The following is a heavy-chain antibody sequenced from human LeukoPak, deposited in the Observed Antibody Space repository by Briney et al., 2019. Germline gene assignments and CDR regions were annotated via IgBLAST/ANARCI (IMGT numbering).Heavy chain of an antibody. D-gene: IGHD4-17*01. CDR3: TSGDYNDY. CDR2: IRIKDDNYAT. Sequence: GGSLRLSCAASGFTFSNYWMTWVRQAPGKGLEWVGRIRIKDDNYATSYAASVKGRFTISRDDSKNTAYLQMNSLKSGDTAVYYCTSGDYNDYWGQGTLVTVSS. J-gene: IGHJ4*02. V-gene: IGHV3-73*01. CDR1: GFTFSNYW.